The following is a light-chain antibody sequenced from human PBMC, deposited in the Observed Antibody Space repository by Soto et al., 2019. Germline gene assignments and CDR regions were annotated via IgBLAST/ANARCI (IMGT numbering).Light chain of an antibody. V-gene: IGKV3-11*01. CDR2: DAS. CDR3: QQRSNWTLT. Sequence: EIVLTHSPATLSLSPGERATLSCRASQSISSQLAWYQQKPGQAPRLLIHDASNRATGIPARFSGSGSSTDFTLTISSLEPEDFAVYFCQQRSNWTLTFGGGTNVEI. CDR1: QSISSQ. J-gene: IGKJ4*02.